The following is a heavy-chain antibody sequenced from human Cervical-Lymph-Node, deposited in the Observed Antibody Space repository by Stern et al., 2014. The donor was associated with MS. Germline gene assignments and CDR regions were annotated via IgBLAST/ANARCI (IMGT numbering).Heavy chain of an antibody. CDR1: GGSIGSDGYY. V-gene: IGHV4-61*02. J-gene: IGHJ4*02. D-gene: IGHD6-19*01. CDR3: AKGGGAVAVNN. Sequence: QLQLQESGPGLVKPSQTLSLTCTVSGGSIGSDGYYWSWIRQPAGKGLEWIGLLYPRGRTNYNPSLKSRVTISVDTSKTHFSLELTSMTAADTAVYYCAKGGGAVAVNNWGQGTLVTVSS. CDR2: LYPRGRT.